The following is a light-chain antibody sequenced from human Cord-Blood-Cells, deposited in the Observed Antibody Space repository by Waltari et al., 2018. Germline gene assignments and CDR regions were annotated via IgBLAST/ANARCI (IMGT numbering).Light chain of an antibody. Sequence: EIVLTQSPATLSLSPGERATLSCRASQSVSSYLAWYQQKPGQAPRLLLFDASNRATGIPARFSGGWSGTDFTRTISSLEPEDFAVYYCQQRSNWPLTFGEGTKVEIK. J-gene: IGKJ4*01. CDR1: QSVSSY. CDR3: QQRSNWPLT. CDR2: DAS. V-gene: IGKV3-11*01.